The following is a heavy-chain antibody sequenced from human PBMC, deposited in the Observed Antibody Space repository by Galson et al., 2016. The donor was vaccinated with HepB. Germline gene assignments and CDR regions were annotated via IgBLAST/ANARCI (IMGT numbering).Heavy chain of an antibody. J-gene: IGHJ5*02. Sequence: QSGAEVKKPGESLKISCKASGYSFSSYWIGWVRQMPGKGLEWMGIIYPADSDTRYSPSFQGQVTISVDKSISTAYLQWSSLKASDTAMYYCARRDGSGSYYNDHWFDPWGQGTLVTVSS. CDR2: IYPADSDT. D-gene: IGHD3-10*01. V-gene: IGHV5-51*01. CDR1: GYSFSSYW. CDR3: ARRDGSGSYYNDHWFDP.